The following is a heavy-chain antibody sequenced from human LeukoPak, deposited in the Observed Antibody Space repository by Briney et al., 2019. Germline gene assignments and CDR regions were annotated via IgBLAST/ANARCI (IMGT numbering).Heavy chain of an antibody. V-gene: IGHV3-23*01. CDR1: GFTFSNYA. D-gene: IGHD2-2*01. J-gene: IGHJ4*02. CDR2: FSPSGFAT. Sequence: PGGSLRLSCAASGFTFSNYAMSWVRQAPGKGPEWVSGFSPSGFATYYVDSVKGRFTISRDNSKNTLYLQMNSLRAEDTAVYYCAKGPRENCSSITCYEGPFDYWGQGTLVTVSS. CDR3: AKGPRENCSSITCYEGPFDY.